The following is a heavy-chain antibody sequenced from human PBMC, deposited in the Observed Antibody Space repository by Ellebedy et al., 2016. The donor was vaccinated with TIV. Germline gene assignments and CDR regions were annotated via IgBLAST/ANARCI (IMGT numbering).Heavy chain of an antibody. CDR1: GGSFSGYY. J-gene: IGHJ3*02. D-gene: IGHD5-18*01. CDR3: ARGNTAMVPWSYLGDPCDI. V-gene: IGHV4-34*01. Sequence: SETLSLXXAVYGGSFSGYYCSWIRQPPGKGLEWIGEINDSESTNYNPSLKSRATISVDTSKNQFPLKLSSVTAADTAVYYCARGNTAMVPWSYLGDPCDIWGQGTMVTVSP. CDR2: INDSEST.